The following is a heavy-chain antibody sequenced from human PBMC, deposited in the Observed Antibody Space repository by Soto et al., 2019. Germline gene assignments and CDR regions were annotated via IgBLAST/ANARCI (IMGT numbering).Heavy chain of an antibody. CDR3: AKTIVAASGYYFDH. CDR1: GFSFSDSY. D-gene: IGHD2-21*01. Sequence: QVHLVESGGDLVKPGGSLRLACAASGFSFSDSYMSWVRQAPGKGLEWLSYISGGSSYTNYADSVQGRFTISRDNAKGLLYLEMNSLRADDTAVYYCAKTIVAASGYYFDHWGQGNLVTVSS. V-gene: IGHV3-11*06. CDR2: ISGGSSYT. J-gene: IGHJ4*02.